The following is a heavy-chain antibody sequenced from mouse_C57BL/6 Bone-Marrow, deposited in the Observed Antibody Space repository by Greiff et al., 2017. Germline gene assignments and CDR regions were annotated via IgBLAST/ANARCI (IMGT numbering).Heavy chain of an antibody. J-gene: IGHJ2*01. V-gene: IGHV7-3*01. Sequence: EVKLVESGGGLVQPGGSLSLSCAASGFTFTDYYMSWVRQPPGKALEWLGFIRNKANGYTTEYSASVKGRFTISRDNSLSILYLQMNALRAEDSATYYCARYEGYSYYFDYWGQGTTLTVSS. CDR3: ARYEGYSYYFDY. CDR1: GFTFTDYY. D-gene: IGHD3-1*01. CDR2: IRNKANGYTT.